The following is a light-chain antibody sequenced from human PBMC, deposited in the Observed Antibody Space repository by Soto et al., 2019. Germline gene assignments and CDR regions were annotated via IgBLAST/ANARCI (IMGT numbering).Light chain of an antibody. Sequence: VMTQSPATLSVSPGERATLSCWASETVATNLAWYQQKPGQAPRLLISGASTRAAGISDRFRGSGSGTEFTLTIDGLQPEDFAVYYCQQSYITPPITFGQGTRLELK. J-gene: IGKJ5*01. V-gene: IGKV3-15*01. CDR2: GAS. CDR1: ETVATN. CDR3: QQSYITPPIT.